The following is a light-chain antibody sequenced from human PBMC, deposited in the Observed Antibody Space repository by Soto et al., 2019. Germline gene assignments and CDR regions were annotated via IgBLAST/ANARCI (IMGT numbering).Light chain of an antibody. CDR2: RAS. V-gene: IGKV1-5*03. J-gene: IGKJ3*01. CDR1: QSISSW. Sequence: DIQMTQSPSTLSASVGDRVTITCRASQSISSWLAWYQQKPGKAPKLLIYRASSLESGVPSRFSGSGSGTAFTLTISSLQPDDFATYYCQQYNSYLLTFGPGTTVDIK. CDR3: QQYNSYLLT.